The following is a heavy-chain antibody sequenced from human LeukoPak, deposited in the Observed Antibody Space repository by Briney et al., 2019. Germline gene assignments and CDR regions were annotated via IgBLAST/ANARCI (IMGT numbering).Heavy chain of an antibody. D-gene: IGHD3-10*01. J-gene: IGHJ4*02. CDR1: GLTFSTYW. CDR2: IHKDGKNT. V-gene: IGHV3-74*03. Sequence: PGGSLRLSCAASGLTFSTYWMQWVRQAPGKGPVWVSRIHKDGKNTKYADSVEGRFTISRDNGKNTLYLQMTSLRAEDTAVYYCAREASGSDNYYSDFWGQGTLVTVSS. CDR3: AREASGSDNYYSDF.